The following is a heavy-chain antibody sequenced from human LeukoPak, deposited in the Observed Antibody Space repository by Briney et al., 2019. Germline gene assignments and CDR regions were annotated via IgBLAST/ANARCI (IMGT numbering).Heavy chain of an antibody. V-gene: IGHV4-59*11. CDR3: ATIKRGNIYGYFDF. D-gene: IGHD5-18*01. J-gene: IGHJ4*02. Sequence: PSETLSLTCTVSGGSMNSHYWSWIRQPPGKGLEWIGYMLDTETTKDNPSLKSRFTLSADTSKNQFSLRLTSVTAADTAMYYCATIKRGNIYGYFDFWGQGILVTVSS. CDR2: MLDTETT. CDR1: GGSMNSHY.